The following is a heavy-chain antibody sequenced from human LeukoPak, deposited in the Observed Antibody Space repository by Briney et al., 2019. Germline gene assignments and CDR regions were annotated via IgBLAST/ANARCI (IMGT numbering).Heavy chain of an antibody. D-gene: IGHD6-19*01. Sequence: PGGSLRLSCAASGFTFSYYAMSWVRQAPGKGLEWVSATSGSGGSTYYADSVKGRFTISRDNAKNSLYLQMNSPRAEDTAVYYCARGIAVAGYYYYMDVWGKGTTVTVSS. CDR1: GFTFSYYA. CDR2: TSGSGGST. J-gene: IGHJ6*03. V-gene: IGHV3-23*01. CDR3: ARGIAVAGYYYYMDV.